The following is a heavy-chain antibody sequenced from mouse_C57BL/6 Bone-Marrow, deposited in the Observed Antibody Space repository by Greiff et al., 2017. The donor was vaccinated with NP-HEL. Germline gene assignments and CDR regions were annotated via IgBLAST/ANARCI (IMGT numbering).Heavy chain of an antibody. CDR3: AREGGNWYFDV. Sequence: QVQLKQLEAELVKPGASVKLSCKASGYTFTSYWMHWVKQRPGQGLEWIGMIHPNSGSTNYNEKFKSKATLTVDKSSSTAYMQLSSLTSEDSAVYYCAREGGNWYFDVWGTGTTVTVSS. CDR1: GYTFTSYW. V-gene: IGHV1-64*01. CDR2: IHPNSGST. J-gene: IGHJ1*03. D-gene: IGHD2-1*01.